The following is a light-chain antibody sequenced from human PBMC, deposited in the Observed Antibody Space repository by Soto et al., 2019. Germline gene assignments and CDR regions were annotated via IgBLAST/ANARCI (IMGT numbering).Light chain of an antibody. CDR1: NIGTKN. J-gene: IGLJ1*01. CDR2: RDS. Sequence: SYELTQPLSVSVALGQTARITCGGSNIGTKNVHWYQQKPGQAPVLVIYRDSNRPSGIPERFSGSNSGNTATLTISRAQAGDEADYYCQVWDSSTYVFRTGTKLTVL. V-gene: IGLV3-9*01. CDR3: QVWDSSTYV.